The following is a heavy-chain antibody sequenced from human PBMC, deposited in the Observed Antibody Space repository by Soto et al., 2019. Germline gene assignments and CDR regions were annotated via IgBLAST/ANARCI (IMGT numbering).Heavy chain of an antibody. CDR3: ARVLGMVRRAIPLVY. CDR2: IIPILGIA. CDR1: GGTFSSYT. J-gene: IGHJ4*02. D-gene: IGHD3-10*01. Sequence: SVKVSCKASGGTFSSYTISWVRQAPGQGLEWMGRIIPILGIANYAQKFQGRVTITADKSTSTAYMELSSLRSEDTAVYYCARVLGMVRRAIPLVYWGQGTLVTVFS. V-gene: IGHV1-69*02.